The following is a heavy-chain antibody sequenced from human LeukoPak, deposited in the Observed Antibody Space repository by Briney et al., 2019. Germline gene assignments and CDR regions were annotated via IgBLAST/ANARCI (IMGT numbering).Heavy chain of an antibody. J-gene: IGHJ5*02. D-gene: IGHD6-13*01. V-gene: IGHV1-3*01. Sequence: GASVKVSCKASGYTFTSYAMHWVRQAPGQGLEWMGWINAGNGNTKYSQKFQGRVTITRDTSASTAYMELSSLRSEDTAVYYCARDGYTAVNWFDPWGQGTLVTVSS. CDR2: INAGNGNT. CDR1: GYTFTSYA. CDR3: ARDGYTAVNWFDP.